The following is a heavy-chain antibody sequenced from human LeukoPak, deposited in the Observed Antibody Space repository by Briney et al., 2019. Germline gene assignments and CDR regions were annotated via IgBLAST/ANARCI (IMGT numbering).Heavy chain of an antibody. Sequence: GGSLRLSCVGSGFTVSSSYMSWVRQAPGKGLEWVSVLYSGGSTYYADSVKGRFTISRDDSKNTLYLQMNSLRGEDTAVFYCAKGGTVQCYYDSSGYYIDIWGQGTMVTVSS. D-gene: IGHD3-22*01. J-gene: IGHJ3*02. CDR2: LYSGGST. CDR1: GFTVSSSY. CDR3: AKGGTVQCYYDSSGYYIDI. V-gene: IGHV3-66*01.